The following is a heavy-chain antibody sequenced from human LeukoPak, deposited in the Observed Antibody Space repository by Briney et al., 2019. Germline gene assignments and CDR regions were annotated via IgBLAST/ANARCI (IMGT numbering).Heavy chain of an antibody. CDR3: AKARAATYGTYYFDY. CDR1: GFTFSSYA. V-gene: IGHV3-23*01. Sequence: GGSLRLSCAASGFTFSSYAMNWIRQAPGKGLEWVSISGSGGDTYYADSVKGRFTISRDNSKNTLYLQMNSLRAEDTAVYYCAKARAATYGTYYFDYWGQGTLVTVSS. CDR2: ISGSGGDT. D-gene: IGHD1-1*01. J-gene: IGHJ4*02.